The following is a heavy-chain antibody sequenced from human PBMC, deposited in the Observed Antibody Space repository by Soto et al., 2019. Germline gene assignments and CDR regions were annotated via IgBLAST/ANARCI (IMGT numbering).Heavy chain of an antibody. CDR1: GGSISSYY. V-gene: IGHV4-59*01. J-gene: IGHJ4*02. Sequence: LSLTCTVSGGSISSYYWSWIRQPPGKGLEWIGYIYYSGSTNYNPSLKSRVTISVDTSKNQFSLKLSSVTAADTAVYYCARTYGGYYDYWGQGTLVTVSS. D-gene: IGHD2-8*01. CDR3: ARTYGGYYDY. CDR2: IYYSGST.